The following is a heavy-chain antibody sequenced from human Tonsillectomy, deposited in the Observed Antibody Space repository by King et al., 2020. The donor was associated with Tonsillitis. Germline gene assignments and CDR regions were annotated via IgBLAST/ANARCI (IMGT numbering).Heavy chain of an antibody. CDR2: ISGWCGST. CDR1: GFTFSSYA. Sequence: VQLVESGGGLVQPGGSLRLSCAASGFTFSSYAMSWVRQAPGKGLEWVSGISGWCGSTYYADSVKGRCTIRRDNCKNTLYLQMNSQRVADTAVYYCVKVDCSSTSCHLGYFDSWGQGILVTVSS. CDR3: VKVDCSSTSCHLGYFDS. D-gene: IGHD2-2*01. V-gene: IGHV3-23*04. J-gene: IGHJ4*02.